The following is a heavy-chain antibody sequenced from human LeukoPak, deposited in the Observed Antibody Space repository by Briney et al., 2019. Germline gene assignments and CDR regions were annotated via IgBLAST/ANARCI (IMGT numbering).Heavy chain of an antibody. V-gene: IGHV4-28*01. J-gene: IGHJ5*02. CDR3: ARSHIVVVPAATNNWFDP. CDR1: GYSISSSNW. CDR2: IYYSGST. D-gene: IGHD2-2*01. Sequence: PDALSLTCAVSGYSISSSNWWGWIRQPPGKGLEWIGYIYYSGSTYYNPSLKSRVTISVDTSKNQFSLKLSSVTAADTAVYYCARSHIVVVPAATNNWFDPWGQGTLVTVSS.